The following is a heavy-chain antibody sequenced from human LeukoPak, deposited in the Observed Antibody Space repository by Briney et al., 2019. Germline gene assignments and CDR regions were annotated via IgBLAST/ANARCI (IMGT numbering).Heavy chain of an antibody. J-gene: IGHJ3*02. Sequence: ASVKVSCKASGYTFTSYAMNWVRHAPGQGLEWMGCINTNTGNPTYAQGFTGRFVFSLDTSVSTAYLQICSLKAEDTAVYYCAREDGIAVAGTDAFDIWGQGTMVTVSS. D-gene: IGHD6-19*01. CDR1: GYTFTSYA. V-gene: IGHV7-4-1*01. CDR3: AREDGIAVAGTDAFDI. CDR2: INTNTGNP.